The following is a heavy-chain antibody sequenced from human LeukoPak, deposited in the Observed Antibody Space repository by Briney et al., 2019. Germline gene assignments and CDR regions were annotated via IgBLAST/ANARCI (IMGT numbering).Heavy chain of an antibody. J-gene: IGHJ4*02. D-gene: IGHD7-27*01. CDR3: ASRKLGNDY. Sequence: SETLSLTCTLSGGSVSDYYWSWIRQSPGKGLEWIGYIYHTGSTSYSPSLKSRVTISADTSQNQFSLKLSSVTAADTAVYYCASRKLGNDYWGQGTLVTVSS. V-gene: IGHV4-59*02. CDR2: IYHTGST. CDR1: GGSVSDYY.